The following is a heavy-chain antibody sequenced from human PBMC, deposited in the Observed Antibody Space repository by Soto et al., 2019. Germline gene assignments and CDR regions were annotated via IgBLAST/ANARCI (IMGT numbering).Heavy chain of an antibody. Sequence: GASVKVSCKISGYTLTEFALSWVRQAPGNGLEWLGGFDPEDGEAISAQNVQGRITMTADAPTGTVFMELSSLRSDDTAVYYCASGAFYFDYWGQGTLVTVSS. J-gene: IGHJ4*02. CDR3: ASGAFYFDY. V-gene: IGHV1-24*01. CDR1: GYTLTEFA. CDR2: FDPEDGEA. D-gene: IGHD3-10*01.